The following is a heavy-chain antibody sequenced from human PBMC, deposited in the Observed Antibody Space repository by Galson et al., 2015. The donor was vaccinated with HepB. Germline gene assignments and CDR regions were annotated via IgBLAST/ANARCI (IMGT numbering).Heavy chain of an antibody. J-gene: IGHJ6*02. CDR1: GYSFTSYW. V-gene: IGHV5-10-1*01. D-gene: IGHD6-13*01. Sequence: QSGAEVKKPGESLRISCKGSGYSFTSYWISWVRQMPGKGLEWMGRIDPSDSYTNYSPSFPGHVTISADKSISTAYLQWSSLKASDTAMYYCARKSSSWYDYYYGMDVWGQGTTVTVSS. CDR2: IDPSDSYT. CDR3: ARKSSSWYDYYYGMDV.